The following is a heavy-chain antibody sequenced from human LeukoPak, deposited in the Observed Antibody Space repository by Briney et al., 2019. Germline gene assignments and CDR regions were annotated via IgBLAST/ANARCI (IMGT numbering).Heavy chain of an antibody. CDR1: GGTFSSYA. V-gene: IGHV1-69*05. J-gene: IGHJ5*02. D-gene: IGHD3-3*01. CDR3: ARAGAWSGYYLYWFDP. Sequence: SVKVSCKASGGTFSSYAISWVRQAPGQGLEWMGGIIPIFGTANYAQKFQGRVTITTDESTSTVYMELSSLRSEDTAVYYCARAGAWSGYYLYWFDPWGQGTLVTVSS. CDR2: IIPIFGTA.